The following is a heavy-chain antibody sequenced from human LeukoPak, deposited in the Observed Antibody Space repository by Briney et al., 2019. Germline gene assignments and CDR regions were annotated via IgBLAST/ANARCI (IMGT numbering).Heavy chain of an antibody. V-gene: IGHV1-2*02. D-gene: IGHD6-6*01. CDR2: INPNSGGT. Sequence: GASVKVSCKASGYTFTGYYMHWVRQAPGQGLEWMGWINPNSGGTNYAQKFQGRVTMTRDTSISTAYMELSRLRSDDTAVYYCVGAPYSSSSWQFDYWGQGTLVTVSS. J-gene: IGHJ4*02. CDR3: VGAPYSSSSWQFDY. CDR1: GYTFTGYY.